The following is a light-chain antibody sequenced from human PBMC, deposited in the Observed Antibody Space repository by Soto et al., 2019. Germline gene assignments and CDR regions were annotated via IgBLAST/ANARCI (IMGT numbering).Light chain of an antibody. CDR2: GAS. CDR1: QSVSSSY. V-gene: IGKV3-20*01. J-gene: IGKJ1*01. CDR3: QQYGSSSWT. Sequence: EIVLTQSPGTLSLSPGERATLSCRASQSVSSSYLAWYQHKPGQAPRLLIYGASSRATGIPDRFSGSGSGTDFTLTISSPEPEDFTVYYCQQYGSSSWTFGQGTKVDVK.